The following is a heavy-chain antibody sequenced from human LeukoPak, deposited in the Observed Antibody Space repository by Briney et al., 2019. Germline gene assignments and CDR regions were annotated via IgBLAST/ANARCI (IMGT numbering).Heavy chain of an antibody. J-gene: IGHJ3*02. CDR3: AKRGAFYDILTAREPSGGAFDI. D-gene: IGHD3-9*01. CDR2: ISGSGGST. Sequence: PGGSLRLSCAASGFTFSSYSMNWVRQAPGKGLEWVSAISGSGGSTYYADSVKGRFTISRDNSKNTLCLQMNSLRAEDTAVYYCAKRGAFYDILTAREPSGGAFDIWGQGTMVTVSS. V-gene: IGHV3-23*01. CDR1: GFTFSSYS.